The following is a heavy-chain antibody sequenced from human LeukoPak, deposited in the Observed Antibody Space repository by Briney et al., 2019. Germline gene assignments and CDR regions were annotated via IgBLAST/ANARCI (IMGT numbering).Heavy chain of an antibody. D-gene: IGHD3/OR15-3a*01. CDR1: GDSVSSKSAA. V-gene: IGHV6-1*01. CDR2: TYYRSKWNN. J-gene: IGHJ1*01. Sequence: SQTLSLTCAISGDSVSSKSAAWNWIRQSPSRGLEWLGRTYYRSKWNNEYAVSLKGRITINPDISKNQFSLQLNPVTPEDTAVYYCAILGPPADCWGQGTLVTVSS. CDR3: AILGPPADC.